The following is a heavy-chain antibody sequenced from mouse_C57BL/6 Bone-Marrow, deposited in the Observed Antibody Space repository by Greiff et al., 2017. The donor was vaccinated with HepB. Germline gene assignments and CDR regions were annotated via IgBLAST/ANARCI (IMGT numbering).Heavy chain of an antibody. CDR1: GYTFTSYW. V-gene: IGHV1-69*01. Sequence: VQLQQPGAELVMPGASVKLSCKASGYTFTSYWMHWVKQRPGQGLEWIGEIDPSDSYTNYNQKFKGKSTLTVDKSSSTAYMQLSSLTSEDSAVYYCASGYSDSSWYYFAYWGQGATLTVSS. D-gene: IGHD1-1*01. CDR3: ASGYSDSSWYYFAY. J-gene: IGHJ2*01. CDR2: IDPSDSYT.